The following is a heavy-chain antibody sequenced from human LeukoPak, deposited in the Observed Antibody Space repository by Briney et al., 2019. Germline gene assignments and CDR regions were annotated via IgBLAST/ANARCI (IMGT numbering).Heavy chain of an antibody. CDR1: GFTFSNYK. J-gene: IGHJ4*02. D-gene: IGHD5-18*01. V-gene: IGHV3-21*01. Sequence: GESLRLSCAASGFTFSNYKMNWVRQAPGRGLEWVSFISSTSTYIYYTDSVKGRFTISRDNAKNSLYMQMNSLRAEDTAVYYCAIDPGTVDTPMVPVWDYRGQGTVVTVSS. CDR2: ISSTSTYI. CDR3: AIDPGTVDTPMVPVWDY.